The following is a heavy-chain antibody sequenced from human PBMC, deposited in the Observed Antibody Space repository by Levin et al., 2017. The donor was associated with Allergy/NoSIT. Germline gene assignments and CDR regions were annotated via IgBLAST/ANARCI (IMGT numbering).Heavy chain of an antibody. D-gene: IGHD1-26*01. J-gene: IGHJ4*02. CDR3: AKARAYIYSDFDY. Sequence: SLKISCAASGFTFGDFAMHWVRQAPGKGLEWVSGINWNSGNIAYADSVKGRFSISRDNAKNSLSLQMNSLRSEDTAFYYCAKARAYIYSDFDYWGQGTLVTVSS. CDR1: GFTFGDFA. CDR2: INWNSGNI. V-gene: IGHV3-9*01.